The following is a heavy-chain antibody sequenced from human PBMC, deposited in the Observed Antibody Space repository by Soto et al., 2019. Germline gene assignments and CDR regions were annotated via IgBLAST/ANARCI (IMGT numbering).Heavy chain of an antibody. CDR1: GGTFSSYA. CDR3: ARDSRSGSYFDY. Sequence: VKVSCKASGGTFSSYAISWVRQAPGQGLEWMGGIIPIFGTANYAQKFQGRVTITADESTSTAYMELSSLRSEDTAVYYCARDSRSGSYFDYWGQGTLVTVSS. J-gene: IGHJ4*02. D-gene: IGHD1-26*01. CDR2: IIPIFGTA. V-gene: IGHV1-69*13.